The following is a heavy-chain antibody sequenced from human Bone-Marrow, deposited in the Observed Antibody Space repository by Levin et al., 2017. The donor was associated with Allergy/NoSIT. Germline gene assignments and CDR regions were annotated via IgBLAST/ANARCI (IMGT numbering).Heavy chain of an antibody. Sequence: PGGSLRLSCAASGISFSTSGMHWVRQAPGKGLEWVTFILSDGSQSYYTDSVKGRFTISRDNPKSTVYLQMNNLRPEDTAIYFCARDRAGVTLDYWGQGTLVTVSS. CDR2: ILSDGSQS. D-gene: IGHD2-21*02. V-gene: IGHV3-30*02. CDR1: GISFSTSG. J-gene: IGHJ4*02. CDR3: ARDRAGVTLDY.